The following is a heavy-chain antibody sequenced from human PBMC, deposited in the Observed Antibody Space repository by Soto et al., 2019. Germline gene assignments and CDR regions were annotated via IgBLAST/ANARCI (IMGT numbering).Heavy chain of an antibody. D-gene: IGHD4-17*01. Sequence: GGSLRLSCAASGFPFDDYGMSWVRQAPGKGLGWVSGINRDGGSTGYADSVKGRFTISRDNAKNSLYLQMNSLRAEDTAFYYCARAPGYYGDFFDFWGQGTLVTVSS. CDR2: INRDGGST. V-gene: IGHV3-20*04. CDR1: GFPFDDYG. J-gene: IGHJ4*02. CDR3: ARAPGYYGDFFDF.